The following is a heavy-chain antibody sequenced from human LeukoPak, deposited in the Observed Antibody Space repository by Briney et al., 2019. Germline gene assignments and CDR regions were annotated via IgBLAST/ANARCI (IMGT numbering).Heavy chain of an antibody. CDR2: ISAYNGHT. CDR3: ARGWTNYYDSSGFGLSYGMDV. Sequence: ASVKVSCKASGYTFTSYGISWVRQAPGQGLEWMGWISAYNGHTNYAQELQGRVTMTTDTSTSTAYMELRSLRSDDTAVYYCARGWTNYYDSSGFGLSYGMDVWGQGTTVTVSS. V-gene: IGHV1-18*01. J-gene: IGHJ6*02. D-gene: IGHD3-22*01. CDR1: GYTFTSYG.